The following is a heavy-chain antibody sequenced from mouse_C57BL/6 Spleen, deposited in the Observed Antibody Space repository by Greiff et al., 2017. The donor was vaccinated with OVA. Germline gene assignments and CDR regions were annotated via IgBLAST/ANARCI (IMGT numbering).Heavy chain of an antibody. D-gene: IGHD4-1*01. V-gene: IGHV1-59*01. Sequence: QVQLQQPGAELVRPGTSVKSSCKASGYTFTSYWMHWVKQRPGQGLEWIGVIDPSDSYTNYNQKFKGKATLTVDTSSSTAYMQLSSLTSEDSAVYYCATNWDVDYWGQGTTLTVSS. CDR2: IDPSDSYT. CDR3: ATNWDVDY. CDR1: GYTFTSYW. J-gene: IGHJ2*01.